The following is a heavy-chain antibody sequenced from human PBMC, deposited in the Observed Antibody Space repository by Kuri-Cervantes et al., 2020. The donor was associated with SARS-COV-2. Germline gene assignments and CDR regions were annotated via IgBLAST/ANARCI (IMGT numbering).Heavy chain of an antibody. V-gene: IGHV1-2*02. CDR3: TGGEYCSSTSCYKDAFDI. CDR2: INPNSGGT. J-gene: IGHJ3*02. D-gene: IGHD2-2*02. CDR1: GYTFTSYD. Sequence: ASVKVSCKASGYTFTSYDINWVRQAPGQGLEWIGWINPNSGGTNYAQKFQGRVTMTRDTSISTAYMELSRLRSDDTAVYYCTGGEYCSSTSCYKDAFDIWGQGTMVTVSS.